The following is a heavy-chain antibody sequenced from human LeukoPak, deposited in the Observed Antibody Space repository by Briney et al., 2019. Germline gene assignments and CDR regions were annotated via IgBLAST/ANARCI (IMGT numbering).Heavy chain of an antibody. J-gene: IGHJ4*02. V-gene: IGHV3-30*18. Sequence: GGSLRLSCAASGFTFSSYGMHWVRQAPGKGLEWVAVISYDGSNKYYADSVKGRFTISRDNSKNTLYLQMNNLRAEDTAVYYCAKDQDGYPGHWGQGTLVTVSS. CDR1: GFTFSSYG. CDR2: ISYDGSNK. CDR3: AKDQDGYPGH. D-gene: IGHD5-24*01.